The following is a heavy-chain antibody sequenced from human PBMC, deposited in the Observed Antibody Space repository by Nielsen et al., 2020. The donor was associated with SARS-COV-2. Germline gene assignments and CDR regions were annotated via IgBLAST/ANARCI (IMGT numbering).Heavy chain of an antibody. V-gene: IGHV5-51*01. D-gene: IGHD2-2*01. Sequence: GESLKISCKGSGYSFTSYWIGWVRQMPGKGLEWMGIIYPGDSDTRYSPSFQGQVTISADKSISTAYLQWSSLKASDTAMYYCARQQSTSISYYGMDVWGQGTTVTASS. CDR2: IYPGDSDT. CDR3: ARQQSTSISYYGMDV. CDR1: GYSFTSYW. J-gene: IGHJ6*02.